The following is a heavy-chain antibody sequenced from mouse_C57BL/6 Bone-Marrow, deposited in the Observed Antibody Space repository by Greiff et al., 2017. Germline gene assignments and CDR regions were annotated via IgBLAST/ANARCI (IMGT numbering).Heavy chain of an antibody. CDR2: INYDGSST. D-gene: IGHD2-1*01. V-gene: IGHV5-16*01. CDR1: GFTFSDYY. Sequence: EVMLVESEGGLVQPGSSMKLSCTASGFTFSDYYMAWVRQVPEKGLEWVANINYDGSSTYYLDSLKSRFIISRDNAKNILYLQMSSLKSEDTATXYCARDPGYGNYLYCFDYWGQGTTLTVSA. J-gene: IGHJ2*01. CDR3: ARDPGYGNYLYCFDY.